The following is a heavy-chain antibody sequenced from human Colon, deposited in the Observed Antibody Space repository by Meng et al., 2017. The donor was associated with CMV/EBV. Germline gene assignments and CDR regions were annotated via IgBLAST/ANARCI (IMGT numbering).Heavy chain of an antibody. Sequence: GESLKISCEGSGFPFNSHSMNWVRQAPGKGLEWISYISSSGKDEYYADSVKGRFTISRDNAKNSVSLQMNALKVEDTAVYYCMRDLLPIRLIPAAQDYWGQGTLVTVFS. CDR1: GFPFNSHS. J-gene: IGHJ4*02. CDR2: ISSSGKDE. D-gene: IGHD2-2*01. CDR3: MRDLLPIRLIPAAQDY. V-gene: IGHV3-21*05.